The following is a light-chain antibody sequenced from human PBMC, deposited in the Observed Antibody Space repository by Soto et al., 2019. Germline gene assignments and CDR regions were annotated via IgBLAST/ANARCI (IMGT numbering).Light chain of an antibody. CDR1: SGHSSYA. V-gene: IGLV4-69*01. CDR2: LNSDGSY. CDR3: QTWGTGIVV. Sequence: QSVLTQSPSASASLGASVKFTCTLSSGHSSYAIAWHQQQPEKGPRYLMKLNSDGSYNKGDGIPDRFSGSSSWAERYLSISSLQSEDEADYYWQTWGTGIVVFGGGTKVTVL. J-gene: IGLJ2*01.